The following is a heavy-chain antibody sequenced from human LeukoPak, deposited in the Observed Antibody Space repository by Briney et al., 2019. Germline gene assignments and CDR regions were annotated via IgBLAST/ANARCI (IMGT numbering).Heavy chain of an antibody. J-gene: IGHJ3*02. CDR1: GFTFSSYA. Sequence: GGSLRLSCTASGFTFSSYAMSWVRQAPGKGLEWVSAISGSGGSTYYADSVKGRFTISRDNSKNTLYLQMNSLRAEDTALYYCAKDPRGRGSVKPYAFDIWGQGTMVTVSS. V-gene: IGHV3-23*01. CDR3: AKDPRGRGSVKPYAFDI. CDR2: ISGSGGST. D-gene: IGHD3-10*01.